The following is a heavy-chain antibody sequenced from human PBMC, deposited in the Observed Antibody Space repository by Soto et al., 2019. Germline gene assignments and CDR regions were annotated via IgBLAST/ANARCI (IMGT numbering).Heavy chain of an antibody. CDR2: ISYDGSNK. Sequence: SGGGVVQPGRSLRLSCAASGFTFSSYAMHWVRQAPGKGLEWVAVISYDGSNKYYADSVKGRFTISRDNSKNTLYLQMNSLRAEDTAVYYCAREYCTNGVCYTGYDYWGQGTLVTVSS. J-gene: IGHJ4*02. D-gene: IGHD2-8*01. V-gene: IGHV3-30-3*01. CDR3: AREYCTNGVCYTGYDY. CDR1: GFTFSSYA.